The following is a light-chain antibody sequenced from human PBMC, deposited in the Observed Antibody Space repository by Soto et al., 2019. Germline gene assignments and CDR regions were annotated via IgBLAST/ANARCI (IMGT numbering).Light chain of an antibody. V-gene: IGKV3-11*01. CDR2: DAS. J-gene: IGKJ4*01. CDR1: QSITTS. CDR3: QQRSIWPRLT. Sequence: EIVLTQSPATLSLSPGERATLSCRATQSITTSLAWYQQKPGQPPRLLIYDASNRATGITARFSGSRSGTDFPLTISSLEPEDFAVYYCQQRSIWPRLTFGGGTKVEIK.